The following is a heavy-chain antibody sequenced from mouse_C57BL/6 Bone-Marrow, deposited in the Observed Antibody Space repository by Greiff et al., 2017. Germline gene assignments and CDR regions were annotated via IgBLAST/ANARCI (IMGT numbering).Heavy chain of an antibody. CDR3: TIVYYSNSYWYFDV. J-gene: IGHJ1*03. V-gene: IGHV1-67*01. CDR1: GYTFTDYA. D-gene: IGHD2-5*01. CDR2: ISTYYGDA. Sequence: QVQLQQSGPELVRPGVSVKISCQGSGYTFTDYAMHWVNQSHAKSLEWIGVISTYYGDASYNQKFKDKATMTVDKSSSTAYMELARLTAEDSADYYGTIVYYSNSYWYFDVWGTGTTVTVSS.